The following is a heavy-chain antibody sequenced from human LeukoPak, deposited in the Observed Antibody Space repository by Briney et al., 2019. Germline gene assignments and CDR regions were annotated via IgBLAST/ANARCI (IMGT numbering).Heavy chain of an antibody. V-gene: IGHV3-9*01. CDR3: AKDRGYSFEHFDY. CDR1: GLTFDDDA. Sequence: GRSLRLSCAASGLTFDDDAMHWVGQAPGKGREGVSGISWNSGSIGYADSVKGRFPISRDNAKNSLYLQMNSLRAEDTALYYCAKDRGYSFEHFDYWGQGTLVTVSS. CDR2: ISWNSGSI. D-gene: IGHD5-18*01. J-gene: IGHJ4*02.